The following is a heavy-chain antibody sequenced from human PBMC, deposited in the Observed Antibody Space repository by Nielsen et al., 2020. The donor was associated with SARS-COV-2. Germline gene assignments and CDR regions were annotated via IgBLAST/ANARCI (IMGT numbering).Heavy chain of an antibody. CDR1: GFTFNIYA. CDR2: TSASGAST. Sequence: GGSLRLFCAASGFTFNIYAMAWVRRAPGRGLEWVSGTSASGASTYYADSVKGRFSISRDNSRNTLYLQMNSLRVEDTAIYFCAKDDVVRGDAYDIWGQGTVVTVSS. J-gene: IGHJ3*02. V-gene: IGHV3-23*01. CDR3: AKDDVVRGDAYDI. D-gene: IGHD3-10*01.